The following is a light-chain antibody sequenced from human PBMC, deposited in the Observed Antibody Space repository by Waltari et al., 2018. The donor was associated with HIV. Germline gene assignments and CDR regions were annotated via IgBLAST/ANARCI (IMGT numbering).Light chain of an antibody. Sequence: IVMTQSPATLSVSLGARVTLSCRASQSVGGAVGWLQQKPGQPPRLLIYGASTRAPGIPGRFSGSGSGTEYSLTISSLQSEDFAIYYCQHYNHWPLTFGGGTRVEIK. V-gene: IGKV3-15*01. J-gene: IGKJ4*01. CDR2: GAS. CDR1: QSVGGA. CDR3: QHYNHWPLT.